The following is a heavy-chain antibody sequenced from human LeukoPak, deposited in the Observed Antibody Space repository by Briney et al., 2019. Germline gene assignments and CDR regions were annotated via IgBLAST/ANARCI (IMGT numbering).Heavy chain of an antibody. CDR1: GFTFSSYW. CDR2: INGDGRNI. V-gene: IGHV3-74*01. D-gene: IGHD3-9*01. CDR3: AKRGVTGYKEAFDY. Sequence: PGGSLRLSCVASGFTFSSYWMHWVRQDPRKGLVWVSRINGDGRNINYADSVRGRFTISRDNSKNTLHLQMNSLRAEDTAVYYCAKRGVTGYKEAFDYWGQGTLVTVSS. J-gene: IGHJ4*02.